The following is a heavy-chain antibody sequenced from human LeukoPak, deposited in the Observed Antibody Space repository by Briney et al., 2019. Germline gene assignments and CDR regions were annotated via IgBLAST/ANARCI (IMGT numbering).Heavy chain of an antibody. Sequence: SETLSLTCTVSGGSINNYYWSWIRQPPGKGLEWIGYIYYSGSTNYNPSLKSRVTISVDTSKNQFSLKLSSVTAADTAVYYCARGPYYDSSAQGGAFDIWGQGTMVTVSS. CDR1: GGSINNYY. CDR3: ARGPYYDSSAQGGAFDI. D-gene: IGHD3-22*01. CDR2: IYYSGST. V-gene: IGHV4-59*08. J-gene: IGHJ3*02.